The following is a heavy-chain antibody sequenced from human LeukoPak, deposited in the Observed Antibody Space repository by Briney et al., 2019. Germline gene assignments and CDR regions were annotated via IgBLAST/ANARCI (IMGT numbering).Heavy chain of an antibody. J-gene: IGHJ4*02. CDR2: INHSGST. CDR1: GGSFSGYY. CDR3: ARSPFDY. V-gene: IGHV4-34*01. Sequence: PSGTLSLTCAVYGGSFSGYYWSWIRQPPGKGLEWIGEINHSGSTNYNPSLKSRVTISVDTSKNQFSLKLSSVTAADTAVYYCARSPFDYWGQGTLVTVSS.